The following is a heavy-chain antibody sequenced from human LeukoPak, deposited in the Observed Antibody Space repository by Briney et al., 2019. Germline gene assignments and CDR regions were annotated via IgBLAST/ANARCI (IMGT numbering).Heavy chain of an antibody. CDR2: INPSDGST. D-gene: IGHD1-26*01. Sequence: APVKVSCKASGYTFTSYYMHWVRQAPGQGLEWMGIINPSDGSTSYAQKFQGRVTMTRDISTSAVYMELSSLRSEDTAEYYCARDSLGELLRFDYWGQGTLVTVSS. CDR3: ARDSLGELLRFDY. CDR1: GYTFTSYY. J-gene: IGHJ4*02. V-gene: IGHV1-46*01.